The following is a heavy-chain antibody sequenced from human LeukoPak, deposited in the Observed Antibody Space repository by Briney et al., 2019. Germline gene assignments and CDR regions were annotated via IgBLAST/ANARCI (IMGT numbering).Heavy chain of an antibody. J-gene: IGHJ5*02. CDR2: INHSGST. Sequence: SETLSLTCAVYGGSFSGYYWSWIRQPPGKGLEWIGEINHSGSTNYNPSLKSRVTISVDTSKNQFSLKLSSVTAADTAVYYCARGGHRYNWNHAKHNWFDPWGQGTLVTVSS. CDR1: GGSFSGYY. D-gene: IGHD1-20*01. V-gene: IGHV4-34*01. CDR3: ARGGHRYNWNHAKHNWFDP.